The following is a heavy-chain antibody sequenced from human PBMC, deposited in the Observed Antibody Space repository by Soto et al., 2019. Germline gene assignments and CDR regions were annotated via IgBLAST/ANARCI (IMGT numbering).Heavy chain of an antibody. CDR1: GYTFTGFH. J-gene: IGHJ6*02. CDR3: AKGLWTVGHCSGGSCYDGMDV. CDR2: INPKSGDT. D-gene: IGHD2-15*01. V-gene: IGHV1-2*02. Sequence: QVQLVQSGAEVKKPGASVKVSCEASGYTFTGFHLHWVRQAPGQGLEWMGWINPKSGDTNYAQKCLGRVTMPRDTSIRTGYIELSGLDSDDTALYYCAKGLWTVGHCSGGSCYDGMDVWGQGTTVTVSS.